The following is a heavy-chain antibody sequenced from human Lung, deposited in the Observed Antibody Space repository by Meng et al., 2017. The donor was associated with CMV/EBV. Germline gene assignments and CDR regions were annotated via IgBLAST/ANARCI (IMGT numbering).Heavy chain of an antibody. V-gene: IGHV6-1*01. CDR2: TYYRSKWYH. CDR3: ARGINGGCGD. CDR1: GDIVPSNSAA. Sequence: QVQLQQSGPGLVKPSQTLSLTGAISGDIVPSNSAAWHWIRQSPSRGLEWLGRTYYRSKWYHEYAVSVKSRITISPDTPKNQFSLQLNSMTPEDTAVYYCARGINGGCGDWGQGTLVTVSS. D-gene: IGHD4-23*01. J-gene: IGHJ4*02.